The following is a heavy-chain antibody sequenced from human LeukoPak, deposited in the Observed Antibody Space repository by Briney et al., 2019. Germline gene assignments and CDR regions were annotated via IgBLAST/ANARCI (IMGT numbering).Heavy chain of an antibody. CDR1: GFTFTYAY. D-gene: IGHD3-10*01. Sequence: GGSLRLSCGASGFTFTYAYMSWVRQAPGRGLEWVGRIKSKTDGGTTDYAAPVKGRFTISRDDSNKTLHLQMNSLKTEDTGVYYCTTDAPYYGSGSYFSDFQHWGQGTLVTVSS. V-gene: IGHV3-15*01. CDR3: TTDAPYYGSGSYFSDFQH. CDR2: IKSKTDGGTT. J-gene: IGHJ1*01.